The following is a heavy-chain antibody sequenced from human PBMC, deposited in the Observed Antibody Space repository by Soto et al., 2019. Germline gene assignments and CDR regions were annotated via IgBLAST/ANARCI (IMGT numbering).Heavy chain of an antibody. Sequence: SETLSLTCAVSGDPVSTSNWWSWVRQPPGNGLEWIGEIYHGGTTNYNPSLKSRVTLSVDKSKNQFSLRLTSVTAADTAVYYCARSAGGNSFFEYWGQGTLVTVSS. V-gene: IGHV4-4*02. D-gene: IGHD1-1*01. CDR2: IYHGGTT. J-gene: IGHJ4*02. CDR1: GDPVSTSNW. CDR3: ARSAGGNSFFEY.